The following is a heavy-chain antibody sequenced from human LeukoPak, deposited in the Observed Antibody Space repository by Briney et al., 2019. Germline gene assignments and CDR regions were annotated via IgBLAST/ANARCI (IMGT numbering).Heavy chain of an antibody. CDR2: IIPILGIA. CDR3: ATKFGSPTYSSSWSNGAWSI. Sequence: ASVKVSCKASGGTFSSYAISWVRQAPGQGLEWMGRIIPILGIANYAQKFQGRVTITADKSTCTAYMELSSLRSVDTAVYYCATKFGSPTYSSSWSNGAWSIWGQGTLVTVSS. D-gene: IGHD6-13*01. CDR1: GGTFSSYA. J-gene: IGHJ4*02. V-gene: IGHV1-69*04.